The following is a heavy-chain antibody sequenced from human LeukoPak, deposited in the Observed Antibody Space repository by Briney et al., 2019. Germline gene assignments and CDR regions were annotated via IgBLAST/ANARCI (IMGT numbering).Heavy chain of an antibody. CDR1: GYFFTSYW. V-gene: IGHV5-51*01. D-gene: IGHD3-22*01. CDR3: ARIPGGNDSEFDP. Sequence: GESLQSSSKGSGYFFTSYWSGWGGRLPGKGREWMGIIYTGDADTRYSASFQGEVTISAEKSSRTAYLQWSSLKASDTAMYYCARIPGGNDSEFDPWGQGTLVTVSS. CDR2: IYTGDADT. J-gene: IGHJ5*02.